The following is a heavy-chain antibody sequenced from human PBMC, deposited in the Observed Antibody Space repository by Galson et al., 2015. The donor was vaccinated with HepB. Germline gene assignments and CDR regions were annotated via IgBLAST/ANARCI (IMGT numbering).Heavy chain of an antibody. CDR3: LGYYDSSGYYPNWFDP. Sequence: SLRLSCAASGFTFSNAWMNWVRQAPGKGLEWVGRIKSKTDGGTTDYAAPVKGRFTISRDDSKNTLYLQMNSLKTEDTAVYYCLGYYDSSGYYPNWFDPWGQGTLVTVSS. CDR1: GFTFSNAW. V-gene: IGHV3-15*07. J-gene: IGHJ5*02. D-gene: IGHD3-22*01. CDR2: IKSKTDGGTT.